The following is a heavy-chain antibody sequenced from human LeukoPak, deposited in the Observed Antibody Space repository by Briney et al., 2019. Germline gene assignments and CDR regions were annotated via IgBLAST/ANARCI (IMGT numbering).Heavy chain of an antibody. V-gene: IGHV4-38-2*02. CDR2: ISHSGRT. CDR1: GFSISSGYY. J-gene: IGHJ5*01. CDR3: VRGFAS. Sequence: SETLSLTCTVSGFSISSGYYWGWIRQPPGKGLEWIGSISHSGRTYYNPSLKSRVTISVDTSKNQFSLNLSSVTATDTAVYYCVRGFASWGQGTLVTVSS.